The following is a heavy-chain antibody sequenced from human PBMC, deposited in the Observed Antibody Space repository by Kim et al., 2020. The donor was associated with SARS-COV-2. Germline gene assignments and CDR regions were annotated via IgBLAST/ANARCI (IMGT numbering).Heavy chain of an antibody. CDR1: GGSLSNYY. Sequence: SETLSLTCTVSGGSLSNYYWSWIRQSPGEGLEWIGYIYYSGSTNYNPSLKSRVTISVDTSKIQFSLRLNSVTCADTAVYYCARGAGWWDSWGQGTLVTVSS. D-gene: IGHD2-15*01. CDR2: IYYSGST. V-gene: IGHV4-59*01. J-gene: IGHJ4*02. CDR3: ARGAGWWDS.